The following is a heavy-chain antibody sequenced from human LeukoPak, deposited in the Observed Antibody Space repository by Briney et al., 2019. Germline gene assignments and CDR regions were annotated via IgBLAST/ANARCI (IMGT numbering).Heavy chain of an antibody. CDR2: INHSGSP. Sequence: PSETLSLTCAVYGGSFSDYYWTWIRQPPGKGLEWIGEINHSGSPNNNPSLKSRVSISFDTSKNQFSLKLTSVTAADTAVYYCARQQWLRNPLDYWGQGTLVTVSS. CDR1: GGSFSDYY. D-gene: IGHD6-19*01. V-gene: IGHV4-34*01. J-gene: IGHJ4*02. CDR3: ARQQWLRNPLDY.